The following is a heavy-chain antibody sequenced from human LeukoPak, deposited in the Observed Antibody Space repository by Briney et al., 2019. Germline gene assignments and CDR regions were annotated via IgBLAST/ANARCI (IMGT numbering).Heavy chain of an antibody. CDR3: ARDSGSGYDLSYYYYYMDV. CDR2: INAGNGNT. V-gene: IGHV1-3*03. D-gene: IGHD5-12*01. Sequence: GASVKVSCKASGYTFTSYAMHWVRQAPGQRLEWMGWINAGNGNTKYSQEFQGRVTITRDTSASTAYMELSSLRSEDTAVYYCARDSGSGYDLSYYYYYMDVWGKGTTVTVSS. J-gene: IGHJ6*03. CDR1: GYTFTSYA.